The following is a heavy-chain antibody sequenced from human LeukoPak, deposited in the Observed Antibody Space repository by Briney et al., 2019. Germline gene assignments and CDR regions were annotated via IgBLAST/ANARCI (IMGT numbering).Heavy chain of an antibody. V-gene: IGHV3-74*01. CDR3: ARGERRGPLDY. J-gene: IGHJ4*02. CDR1: GFTFKSHW. CDR2: LSTDSTRE. D-gene: IGHD1-1*01. Sequence: GGSLRLSCAASGFTFKSHWMHWVRQSPGKGLVWVSRLSTDSTRENYADSVKDRFTVSRDNAKNTLYLQLNSLRVDDTAVYYCARGERRGPLDYWGQGTLVTVSS.